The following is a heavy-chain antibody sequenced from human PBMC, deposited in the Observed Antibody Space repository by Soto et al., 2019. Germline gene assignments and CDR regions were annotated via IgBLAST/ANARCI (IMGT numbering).Heavy chain of an antibody. CDR1: GGSVSSSSYQ. CDR2: IYYSGST. CDR3: AREWFAFDI. J-gene: IGHJ3*02. Sequence: QLQLQESGPGLVKPSETVSLTCTVSGGSVSSSSYQWGWIRQPPGKGLEWIGSIYYSGSTYHNPSLNSRVTTSVDTSKNQFSLKLSSVTAADAAVYYCAREWFAFDIWGQGAMVTVSS. D-gene: IGHD3-10*01. V-gene: IGHV4-39*02.